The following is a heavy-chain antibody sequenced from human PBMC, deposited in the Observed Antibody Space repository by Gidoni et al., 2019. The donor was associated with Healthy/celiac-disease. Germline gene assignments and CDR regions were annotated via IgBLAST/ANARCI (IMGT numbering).Heavy chain of an antibody. CDR3: ARDRYNWNSPIDY. CDR2: ISYDGSNK. J-gene: IGHJ4*02. D-gene: IGHD1-1*01. CDR1: GFTFSSYA. Sequence: QVQLVESGVGVVQPGRSLRLSCAASGFTFSSYAMHWVRQAPGKGLEWVAVISYDGSNKYYADSVKGRFTISRDNSKNTLYLQMNSLRAEDTAVYYCARDRYNWNSPIDYWGQGTLVTVSS. V-gene: IGHV3-30*04.